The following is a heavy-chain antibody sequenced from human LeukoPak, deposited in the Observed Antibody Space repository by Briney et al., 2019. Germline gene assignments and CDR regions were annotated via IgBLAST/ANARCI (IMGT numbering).Heavy chain of an antibody. CDR3: ASLGQGYYDSSGYWRY. J-gene: IGHJ4*02. CDR1: GFTVSTNY. V-gene: IGHV3-66*01. CDR2: IYSDGST. D-gene: IGHD3-22*01. Sequence: GGSLRLSCAASGFTVSTNYMNWVRQAPGEGLEWVSVIYSDGSTYYADSVKGRFTISRDNSKNTVYLQMNSLRAEDTAVYYCASLGQGYYDSSGYWRYWGQGTLVTVSS.